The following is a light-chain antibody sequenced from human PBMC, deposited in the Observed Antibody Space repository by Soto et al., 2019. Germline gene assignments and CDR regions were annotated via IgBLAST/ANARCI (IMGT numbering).Light chain of an antibody. CDR2: DAS. Sequence: EIVLTQSPGTLSLSPGERATLSCGASQSVSFNYLAWYQQKVGLAPRLLIYDASRRATGTPDRFSGSGSGTDYTLTISRLEPEDFGVYVCQQYGSSPYSFGQGTNREIK. J-gene: IGKJ2*01. CDR1: QSVSFNY. CDR3: QQYGSSPYS. V-gene: IGKV3D-20*01.